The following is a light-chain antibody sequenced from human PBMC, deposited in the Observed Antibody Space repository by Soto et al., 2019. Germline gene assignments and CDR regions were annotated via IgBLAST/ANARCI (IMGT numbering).Light chain of an antibody. J-gene: IGLJ1*01. Sequence: QSALTQPPSASGSPGQSVAISCTGTSRDVGGQNYVSWDQQHPGKAPKTIIYAVSNRPSGVPDRFSGSKSGNTASLTISGLRAEDEADYYCCSHAGNQNYVLGTGTKLTVI. V-gene: IGLV2-8*01. CDR2: AVS. CDR1: SRDVGGQNY. CDR3: CSHAGNQNYV.